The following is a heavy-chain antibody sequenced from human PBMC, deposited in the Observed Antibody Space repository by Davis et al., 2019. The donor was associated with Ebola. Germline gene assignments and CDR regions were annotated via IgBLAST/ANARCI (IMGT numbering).Heavy chain of an antibody. Sequence: ASVKVSCKASGYTFTSYAMHWVRQAPGQRLEWMGWINAGNGNTKYSQKFQGRVTITRDTSASTAYMELSSLRSEDTAVYYCAGVGGSTVWDYFDYWGQGTLVTVSS. J-gene: IGHJ4*02. D-gene: IGHD3-16*01. CDR1: GYTFTSYA. CDR3: AGVGGSTVWDYFDY. V-gene: IGHV1-3*01. CDR2: INAGNGNT.